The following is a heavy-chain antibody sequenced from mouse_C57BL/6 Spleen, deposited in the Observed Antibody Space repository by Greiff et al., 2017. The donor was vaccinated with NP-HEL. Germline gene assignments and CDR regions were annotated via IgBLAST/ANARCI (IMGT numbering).Heavy chain of an antibody. V-gene: IGHV1-19*01. CDR3: ARERAYGSMDY. Sequence: VQLKQSGPVLVKPGASVKMSCKASGYTFTDYYMNWVKQSPGKSLEWIGVINPYNGGTSYNQKFKGKATLTVDKSSSTAYMELNSLTSEDSAVYYCARERAYGSMDYWGQGTTLTVSS. D-gene: IGHD1-1*01. CDR2: INPYNGGT. J-gene: IGHJ2*01. CDR1: GYTFTDYY.